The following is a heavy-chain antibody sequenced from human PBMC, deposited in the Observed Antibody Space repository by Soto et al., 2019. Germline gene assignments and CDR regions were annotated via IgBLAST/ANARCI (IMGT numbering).Heavy chain of an antibody. J-gene: IGHJ4*02. V-gene: IGHV3-23*01. D-gene: IGHD1-1*01. CDR3: AKERPTTTCFDF. CDR1: GFTFSTSV. CDR2: ITISGGTT. Sequence: EVQLLESGGGLVQPGGSLRLSCVASGFTFSTSVLGWVRQAPGKGLEWVSIITISGGTTYYADSVKGRFTISRDNSQYQLYLQLNSLGADDMDVYYCAKERPTTTCFDFWGQGTLVTGS.